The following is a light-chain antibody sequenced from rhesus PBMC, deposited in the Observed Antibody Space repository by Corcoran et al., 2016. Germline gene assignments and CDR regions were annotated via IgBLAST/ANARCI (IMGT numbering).Light chain of an antibody. J-gene: IGKJ3*01. CDR1: QGISRY. CDR3: LQHNSYPFT. Sequence: DIQMTQSPSSLSASVGDTVTITSRASQGISRYLNWFQQKPGKALKILIFGASSLESGVPSRVSGSGSGSDFTLTISSLQPEDFAVYYCLQHNSYPFTFGHGTKLDIK. CDR2: GAS. V-gene: IGKV1-28*03.